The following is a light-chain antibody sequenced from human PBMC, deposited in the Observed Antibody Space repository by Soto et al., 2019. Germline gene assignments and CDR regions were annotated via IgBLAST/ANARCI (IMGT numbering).Light chain of an antibody. Sequence: AIQLTQSPSSLSASVGDRVTITCRASQGISSALAWYQQKPGKAPKLLIYDASSLESGLPSRFSGSGSGTDFTLTISSLQPEDFATYYCQQFNSYGFTFGPGTKVDIK. CDR3: QQFNSYGFT. CDR2: DAS. V-gene: IGKV1-13*02. CDR1: QGISSA. J-gene: IGKJ3*01.